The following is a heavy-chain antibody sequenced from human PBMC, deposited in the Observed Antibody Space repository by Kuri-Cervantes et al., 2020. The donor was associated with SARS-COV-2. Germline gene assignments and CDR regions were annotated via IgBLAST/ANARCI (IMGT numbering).Heavy chain of an antibody. J-gene: IGHJ6*03. CDR2: ISSSSSTI. V-gene: IGHV3-11*04. CDR1: GFTFSDYY. CDR3: ARDLYSYGGYLYYYYMDV. Sequence: GGSLRFSCAASGFTFSDYYMSWIRQAPGKGLEWVSYISSSSSTIYYADSVKGRFTISGDNAKNSLYLQMNSLRAEDTAVYYCARDLYSYGGYLYYYYMDVWGKGTTVTVSS. D-gene: IGHD5-18*01.